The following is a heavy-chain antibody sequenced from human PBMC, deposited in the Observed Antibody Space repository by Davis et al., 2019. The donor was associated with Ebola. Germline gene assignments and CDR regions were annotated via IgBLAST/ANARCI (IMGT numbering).Heavy chain of an antibody. CDR2: INSWGIT. Sequence: PSETPSPTCTVSGGSISAFYWAWIRQSAGKGLEWLGRINSWGITNYNPSLKSRVTLSVDTSKNQFSLKLSSVTAADTAVYYCVGLIVGLDYYFDYWGLGSLVTVSS. CDR3: VGLIVGLDYYFDY. J-gene: IGHJ4*02. CDR1: GGSISAFY. D-gene: IGHD1-26*01. V-gene: IGHV4-4*07.